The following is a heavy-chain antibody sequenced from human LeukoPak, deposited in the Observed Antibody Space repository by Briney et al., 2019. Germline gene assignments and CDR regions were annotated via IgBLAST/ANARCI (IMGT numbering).Heavy chain of an antibody. V-gene: IGHV4-4*02. CDR1: GGSISSSNW. CDR2: IYHSGST. D-gene: IGHD2-2*01. CDR3: ARVARCTSCFDVDY. Sequence: SETLSLTCAVSGGSISSSNWWSWIRQPPGKGLEWIGEIYHSGSTNYNPSLKGRVTISVDTSKNQFSLTLSSVTAADTAVYYCARVARCTSCFDVDYWGQGTLVTVSS. J-gene: IGHJ4*02.